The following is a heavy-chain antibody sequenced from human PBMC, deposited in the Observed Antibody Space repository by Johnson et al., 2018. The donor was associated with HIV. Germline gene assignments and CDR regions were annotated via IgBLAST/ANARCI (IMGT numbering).Heavy chain of an antibody. D-gene: IGHD5-18*01. CDR2: INWNGGST. V-gene: IGHV3-20*04. CDR1: GFTFNDYG. Sequence: VQRVESGGGVVRPGGSLRLSCAASGFTFNDYGMSWVRQVPGKRLEWVSGINWNGGSTSYVDSVKGRFTISRDNANNSLYLQMNSLRAEDTAVYYCAREDTRGAFDIWGQGTMVTVSS. J-gene: IGHJ3*02. CDR3: AREDTRGAFDI.